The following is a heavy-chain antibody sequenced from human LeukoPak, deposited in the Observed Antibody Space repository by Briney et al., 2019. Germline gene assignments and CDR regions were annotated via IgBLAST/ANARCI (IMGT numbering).Heavy chain of an antibody. CDR3: ARFEGAVTTGYWFDP. CDR2: IYYSGST. V-gene: IGHV4-59*01. J-gene: IGHJ5*02. D-gene: IGHD4-17*01. CDR1: GGSISSYY. Sequence: SETLSLTCTVSGGSISSYYWSWIRQPPGRGLEWIGYIYYSGSTNYNPSLKSRVTISVDTSKNQFSLKLSSVTAADTAVYYCARFEGAVTTGYWFDPWGQGTLVTVSS.